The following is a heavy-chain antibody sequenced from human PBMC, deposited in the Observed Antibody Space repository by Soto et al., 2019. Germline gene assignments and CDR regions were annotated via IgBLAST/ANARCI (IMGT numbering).Heavy chain of an antibody. D-gene: IGHD1-26*01. Sequence: ASVKVSCKVSGYTLTELSMHWVRQAPGKGLEWMGGFDPEDGETIYAQKFQGRVTMTEDTSTDTAYMELNSLRSEDTAVFYCATEAGLIVGATRGAFDIWGQGTMVTVSS. CDR3: ATEAGLIVGATRGAFDI. J-gene: IGHJ3*02. CDR1: GYTLTELS. CDR2: FDPEDGET. V-gene: IGHV1-24*01.